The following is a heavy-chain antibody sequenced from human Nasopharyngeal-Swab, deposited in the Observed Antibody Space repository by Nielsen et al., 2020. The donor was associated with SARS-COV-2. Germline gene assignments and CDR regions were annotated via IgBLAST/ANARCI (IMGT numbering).Heavy chain of an antibody. D-gene: IGHD1-26*01. Sequence: GVLKISCAASGFSFSSYAMNWLRQAPGKGLEWVSGISGSGGSTWYADSVKGRFTISRDNSKSTVYLQMNSLRAEDTALYYCAKDHGAIAPEVFDIWGQGTMVTVSS. CDR3: AKDHGAIAPEVFDI. CDR1: GFSFSSYA. V-gene: IGHV3-23*01. CDR2: ISGSGGST. J-gene: IGHJ3*02.